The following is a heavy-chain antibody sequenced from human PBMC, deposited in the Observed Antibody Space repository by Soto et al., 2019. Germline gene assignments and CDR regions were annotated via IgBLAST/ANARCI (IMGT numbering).Heavy chain of an antibody. Sequence: SETLSLTCTLSGGSLCSYYWSWIRQPPGKGLEWIGYIFYSGSTNYNPSLKSRVTISVDTSKNQFSLKLRSVTAADTAVYYCARRYGAAFDIWGQGTMVT. J-gene: IGHJ3*02. CDR3: ARRYGAAFDI. CDR2: IFYSGST. D-gene: IGHD4-17*01. CDR1: GGSLCSYY. V-gene: IGHV4-59*01.